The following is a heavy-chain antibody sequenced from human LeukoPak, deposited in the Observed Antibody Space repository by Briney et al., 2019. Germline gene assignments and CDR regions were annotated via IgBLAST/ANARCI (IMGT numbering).Heavy chain of an antibody. J-gene: IGHJ3*02. CDR1: GGTFSNYA. Sequence: ASVKVSCKASGGTFSNYAISWVRQAPGQGLEWMGWMNPNSGNTGYGQKFQGRVTMTRNTSISTAYMELSSLRSEDTAVYYCARLSGTQSITMIVEDAFDIWGQGTMVTVSS. D-gene: IGHD3-22*01. V-gene: IGHV1-8*02. CDR3: ARLSGTQSITMIVEDAFDI. CDR2: MNPNSGNT.